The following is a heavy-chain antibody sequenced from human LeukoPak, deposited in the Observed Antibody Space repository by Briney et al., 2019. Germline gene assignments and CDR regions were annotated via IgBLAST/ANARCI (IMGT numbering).Heavy chain of an antibody. CDR1: GFTFRSYA. J-gene: IGHJ3*02. D-gene: IGHD6-19*01. CDR2: INHSGST. CDR3: EVYSSGWSFAFDI. V-gene: IGHV4-34*08. Sequence: GSLRLSCAASGFTFRSYAMHWVRQPPGKGLEWIGEINHSGSTNYNPSLKSRVTISVDTSKNQFSLKLSSVTAADTAVYYCEVYSSGWSFAFDIWGQGTMVTVSS.